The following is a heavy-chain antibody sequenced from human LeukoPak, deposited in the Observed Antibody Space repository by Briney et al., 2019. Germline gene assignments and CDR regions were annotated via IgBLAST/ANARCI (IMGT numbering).Heavy chain of an antibody. CDR2: IIPIFGTA. D-gene: IGHD3-10*01. CDR1: GGTFSSYA. Sequence: ASVKVSCKASGGTFSSYAISWARQAPGQGLEWMGGIIPIFGTANYAQKFQGRVTITADESMSTAYMELSSLRSEDTAVYYCARASSFGYGSGSYYPYWGQGTLVTVSS. CDR3: ARASSFGYGSGSYYPY. V-gene: IGHV1-69*13. J-gene: IGHJ4*02.